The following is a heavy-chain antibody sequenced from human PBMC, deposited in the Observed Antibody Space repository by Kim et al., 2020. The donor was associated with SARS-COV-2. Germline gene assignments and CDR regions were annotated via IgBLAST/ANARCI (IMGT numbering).Heavy chain of an antibody. D-gene: IGHD3-22*01. V-gene: IGHV1-46*01. Sequence: KCQGRVIMTRDTSTSTVYMELSSLRSEDTAMYYCARVQYYDTSAYGAFDIWGQGTLVTVSS. CDR3: ARVQYYDTSAYGAFDI. J-gene: IGHJ3*02.